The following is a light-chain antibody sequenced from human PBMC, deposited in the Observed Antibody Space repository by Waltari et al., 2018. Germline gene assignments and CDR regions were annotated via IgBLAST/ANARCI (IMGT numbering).Light chain of an antibody. J-gene: IGLJ3*02. CDR2: EVI. CDR3: SSYTSSSTWV. CDR1: GSDVGVYNY. Sequence: QSALTQPASVSGSPGQSITISCTGTGSDVGVYNYVSWYQQHPGKAPKLMIYEVINRPSGVSTRFSGSKSGNTASLTISGLQAEDDADYYCSSYTSSSTWVFGGGTKLTVL. V-gene: IGLV2-14*01.